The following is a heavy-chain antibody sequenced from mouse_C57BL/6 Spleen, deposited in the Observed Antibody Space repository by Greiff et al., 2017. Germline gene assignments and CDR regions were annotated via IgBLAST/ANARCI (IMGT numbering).Heavy chain of an antibody. D-gene: IGHD1-1*01. CDR3: ARFYYYGSSLYYFDY. V-gene: IGHV1-50*01. CDR2: IDPSDSYT. Sequence: QVQLQQPGAELVKPGASVKLSCKASGYTFTRYWMQWVKQRPGQGLEWIGEIDPSDSYTNYNQKFKGKATLTVDTSSSTAYMQLSSLTSEDSAVYYCARFYYYGSSLYYFDYWGQGTTLTVSS. CDR1: GYTFTRYW. J-gene: IGHJ2*01.